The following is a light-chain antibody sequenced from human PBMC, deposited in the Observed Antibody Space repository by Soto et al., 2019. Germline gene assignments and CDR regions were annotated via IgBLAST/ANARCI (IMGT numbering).Light chain of an antibody. CDR1: QGISSW. J-gene: IGKJ4*01. V-gene: IGKV1-12*01. CDR3: QPYNNWPLT. CDR2: AAT. Sequence: DIEMHQTPSFVSASLGDRVTITCRASQGISSWLAWYQQKPGKAPKLLIYAATILQSGVPSRFSGSRSGAEFTLTINSLQSEDFAVYYCQPYNNWPLTVGGGTKVDNK.